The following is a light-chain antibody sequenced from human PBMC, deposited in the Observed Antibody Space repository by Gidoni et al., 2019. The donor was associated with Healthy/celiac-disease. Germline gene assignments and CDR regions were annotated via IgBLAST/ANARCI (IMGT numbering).Light chain of an antibody. CDR3: QQYGSSTRYT. V-gene: IGKV3-20*01. CDR2: GAS. CDR1: QSVSSS. Sequence: EIVLTQSPGTLSLSPGERATLSCRASQSVSSSRLLIYGASSRATGIPDRFSGSGSGTDFTLTISRLEPEDCAVYYCQQYGSSTRYTFGQGTKLEIK. J-gene: IGKJ2*01.